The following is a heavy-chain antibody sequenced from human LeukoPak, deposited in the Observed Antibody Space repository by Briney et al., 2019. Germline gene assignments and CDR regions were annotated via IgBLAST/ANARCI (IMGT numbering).Heavy chain of an antibody. V-gene: IGHV4-34*01. CDR3: ARGYDYGDPIDY. J-gene: IGHJ4*02. CDR1: GGSFSGYY. D-gene: IGHD4-17*01. Sequence: SETLSLTCAVYGGSFSGYYWSWIRQPPGKGPEWIGEINHSGSTNYNPSLKSRVTISVDTSKNQFSLKLSSVTAADTAVYYCARGYDYGDPIDYWGQGTLVTVSS. CDR2: INHSGST.